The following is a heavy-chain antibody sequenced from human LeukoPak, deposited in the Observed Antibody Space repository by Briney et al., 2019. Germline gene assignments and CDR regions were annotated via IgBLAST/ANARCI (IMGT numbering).Heavy chain of an antibody. J-gene: IGHJ4*02. CDR2: ISWNSGSI. Sequence: PGRSLRLSCAASGFTFDDYAMHWVRQAPGKGLEWVSGISWNSGSIGYADSVKGRFTISRDNAKNSLYLQMNSLRAEDTAVYYCARVNGSGSYYIDYWGQGTLVTVSS. D-gene: IGHD3-10*01. CDR1: GFTFDDYA. V-gene: IGHV3-9*01. CDR3: ARVNGSGSYYIDY.